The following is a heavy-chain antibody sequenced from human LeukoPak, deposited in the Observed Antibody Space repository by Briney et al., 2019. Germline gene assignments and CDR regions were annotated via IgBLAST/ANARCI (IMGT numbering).Heavy chain of an antibody. CDR2: INPNNGGT. CDR3: ARDQGISSHDAFDI. D-gene: IGHD6-13*01. Sequence: ASVKVSCKASGYTFTGYYIHWVRQAPGQGLEWMGWINPNNGGTNYAQKFQGRVTMTRDTSISTAYMELSRLRSDDTAVYYCARDQGISSHDAFDIWGQGTVVTVSS. CDR1: GYTFTGYY. V-gene: IGHV1-2*02. J-gene: IGHJ3*02.